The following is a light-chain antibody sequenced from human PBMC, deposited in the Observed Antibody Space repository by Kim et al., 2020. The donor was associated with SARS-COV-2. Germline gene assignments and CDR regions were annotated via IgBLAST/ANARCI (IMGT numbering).Light chain of an antibody. CDR1: QSIDNY. J-gene: IGKJ2*02. CDR3: QQSYSTPWT. V-gene: IGKV1-39*01. CDR2: GAH. Sequence: SASVGDRVPITCQTSQSIDNYVNWYQHKGGEAPKLLIYGAHNLHTGIPSRFSGSGSGTEFSLTLTSLQPEDSATYYCQQSYSTPWTFGQGTKLEI.